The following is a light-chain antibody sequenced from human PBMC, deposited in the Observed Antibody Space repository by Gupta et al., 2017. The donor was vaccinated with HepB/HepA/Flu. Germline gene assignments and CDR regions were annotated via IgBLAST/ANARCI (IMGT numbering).Light chain of an antibody. CDR3: QSGDSVGIFYV. Sequence: SYELTQPPSVSVSPGQTARITCSGDALPKQYAHWYQQKPGQAPVLVIFKDSERPSGIPARFSGSSSGTTVTLTISGVQAEDEADYYCQSGDSVGIFYVFGSGTKVTVL. V-gene: IGLV3-25*03. CDR2: KDS. CDR1: ALPKQY. J-gene: IGLJ1*01.